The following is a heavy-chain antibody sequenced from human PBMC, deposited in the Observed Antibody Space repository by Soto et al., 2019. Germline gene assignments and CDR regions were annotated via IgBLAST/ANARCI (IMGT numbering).Heavy chain of an antibody. Sequence: QVQLQESGPGLVKPSETLSLTCTVSGGSISSYYWSWIRQPAGKGLEWIGRIYTSGSTNYNPSLKRRVTMSVDTSKNQFSLKLSSVTAADTAVYYCARDYVLRYFDWLSPHYYGMDVWGQGTTVTVSS. CDR1: GGSISSYY. D-gene: IGHD3-9*01. CDR2: IYTSGST. J-gene: IGHJ6*02. CDR3: ARDYVLRYFDWLSPHYYGMDV. V-gene: IGHV4-4*07.